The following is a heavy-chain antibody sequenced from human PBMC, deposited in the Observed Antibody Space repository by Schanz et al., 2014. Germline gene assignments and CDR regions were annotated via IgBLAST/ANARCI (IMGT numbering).Heavy chain of an antibody. D-gene: IGHD6-25*01. Sequence: DVHLLESGGGLVQPGGSLRLSCAASEFTFSTDAMSWVRQAPGKGLEWLSVINASGGDTYYADSVKGRFTISRDNSKNPLYLQMNSLRAEDTAVYYCAKVRYSSGWRGDYFDEWGQGTLVTVAS. J-gene: IGHJ4*02. CDR2: INASGGDT. CDR3: AKVRYSSGWRGDYFDE. V-gene: IGHV3-23*01. CDR1: EFTFSTDA.